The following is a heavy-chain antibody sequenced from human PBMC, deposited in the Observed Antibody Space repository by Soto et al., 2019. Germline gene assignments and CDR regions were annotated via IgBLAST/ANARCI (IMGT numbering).Heavy chain of an antibody. D-gene: IGHD2-21*01. CDR3: ARYCGGDCYGMDV. V-gene: IGHV1-69*02. CDR1: GGTFSSYT. Sequence: QVQLVQSGAEVKKPGSSVKVSCKASGGTFSSYTISWVRQAPGQGLEWMGRIIPILGIANYAQKFQGRVTINADKSTSTAYMELSSLRAEDTAVHYCARYCGGDCYGMDVWGQGTTVTVSS. CDR2: IIPILGIA. J-gene: IGHJ6*02.